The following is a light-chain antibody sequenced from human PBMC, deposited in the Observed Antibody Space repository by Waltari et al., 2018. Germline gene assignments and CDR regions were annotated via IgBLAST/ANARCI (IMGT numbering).Light chain of an antibody. CDR3: SSRNGRANQVV. CDR2: GKD. J-gene: IGLJ3*02. CDR1: SLRTSY. V-gene: IGLV3-19*01. Sequence: SSELTQDPAVSVPLGQTVRFTCQGDSLRTSYASWDQLKPGQAPVLVIYGKDKRPSGIPDRSSGYSSGTTSSLTITGAQAEDEADYYCSSRNGRANQVVFAGGTKVTVL.